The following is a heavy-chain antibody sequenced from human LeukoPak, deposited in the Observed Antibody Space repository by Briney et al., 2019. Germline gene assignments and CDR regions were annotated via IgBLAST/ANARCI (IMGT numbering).Heavy chain of an antibody. CDR2: ICWNSGSI. D-gene: IGHD3-22*01. V-gene: IGHV3-9*01. J-gene: IGHJ3*02. CDR1: GFTFSSYG. Sequence: GGSLRLSCAASGFTFSSYGMHWVRQAPGKGLGWVSGICWNSGSIGYADSVKGRFTISRDNAKNSLYLQMNSLRAEDTALYYCAKESRYCDSSGKRAFDIWGQGTMVTVSS. CDR3: AKESRYCDSSGKRAFDI.